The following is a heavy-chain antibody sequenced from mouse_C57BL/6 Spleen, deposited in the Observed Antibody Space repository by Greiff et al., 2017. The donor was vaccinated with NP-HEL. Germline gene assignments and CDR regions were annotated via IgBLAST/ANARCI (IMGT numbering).Heavy chain of an antibody. J-gene: IGHJ3*01. V-gene: IGHV1-52*01. CDR3: ARNLYGNSLAY. CDR1: GYTFTSYW. CDR2: IDPSDSET. Sequence: QVQLQQPGAELVRPGSSVKLSCKASGYTFTSYWMHWVKQRPIQGLEWIGNIDPSDSETHYNQKFKDKATLTVDKSSSTAYMQLSSLTSEDSAVYYCARNLYGNSLAYWGQGTLVTVSA. D-gene: IGHD2-1*01.